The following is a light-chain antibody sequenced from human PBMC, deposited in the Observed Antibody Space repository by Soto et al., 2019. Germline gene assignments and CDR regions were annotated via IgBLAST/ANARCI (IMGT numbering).Light chain of an antibody. V-gene: IGKV1-8*01. J-gene: IGKJ1*01. Sequence: AIRMTQSPSSFSASTGDRVTITCRASQGISSYLAWYQQKPGKAPKLLIYAASTLQSGVPSRFSGSGSGTVFTITFSCLHSEDHSTYYCQQHHSSPQTFGQGTKVEIQ. CDR2: AAS. CDR1: QGISSY. CDR3: QQHHSSPQT.